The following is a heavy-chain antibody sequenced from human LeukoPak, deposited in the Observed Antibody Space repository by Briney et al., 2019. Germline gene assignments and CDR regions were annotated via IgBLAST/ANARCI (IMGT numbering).Heavy chain of an antibody. CDR1: GFTFSSYA. J-gene: IGHJ4*02. CDR2: ISTSSTLR. Sequence: GGSLRLSCAASGFTFSSYAMHWVRQAPGKGLEWVSYISTSSTLRYYADSVKGRFTISRDNAKNSLYLQMNSLRAEDTAVYYCASDDYWGQGTLVTVSS. V-gene: IGHV3-48*01. CDR3: ASDDY.